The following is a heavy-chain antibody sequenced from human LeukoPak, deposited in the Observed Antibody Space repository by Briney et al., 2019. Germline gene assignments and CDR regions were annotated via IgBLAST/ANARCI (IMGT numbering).Heavy chain of an antibody. CDR1: GFTFSSYA. V-gene: IGHV3-23*01. CDR3: ARDYWWNYDY. Sequence: GGSLRLSCAASGFTFSSYAMSWVRQAPGKGLEWVSAISGSGGSTYYADSVKGRFTISRDNSKNTINLQMDSLRAEDTAIYYCARDYWWNYDYWGQGTLVTVSS. D-gene: IGHD1-7*01. CDR2: ISGSGGST. J-gene: IGHJ4*02.